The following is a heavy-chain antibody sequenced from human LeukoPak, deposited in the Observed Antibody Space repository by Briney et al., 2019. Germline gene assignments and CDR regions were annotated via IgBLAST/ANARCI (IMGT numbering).Heavy chain of an antibody. Sequence: SETLSLTCTVSGGSVSSGSYHWSWLPQPPGKGLEWIGYIYYSGSTNYNPSFKGRVTISGDTTKNQLSLKLTSVTAADTAIYCCARQYTDWDAWFDPWGQGTLVTVSS. D-gene: IGHD3-9*01. CDR1: GGSVSSGSYH. CDR3: ARQYTDWDAWFDP. J-gene: IGHJ5*02. V-gene: IGHV4-61*01. CDR2: IYYSGST.